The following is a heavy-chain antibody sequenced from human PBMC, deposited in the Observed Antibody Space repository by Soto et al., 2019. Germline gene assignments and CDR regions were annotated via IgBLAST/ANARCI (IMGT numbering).Heavy chain of an antibody. J-gene: IGHJ4*02. V-gene: IGHV1-3*01. CDR3: ARATSSSWYVFDY. CDR2: INADNGNT. Sequence: GASVKVSCKASGYTFTNYAMHWVRQAPGQRLEWMGGINADNGNTKYSQKFQGRVTITRDTSASTAYLELTSLRSEDTAVYYCARATSSSWYVFDYWGQGTLVTVSS. D-gene: IGHD6-13*01. CDR1: GYTFTNYA.